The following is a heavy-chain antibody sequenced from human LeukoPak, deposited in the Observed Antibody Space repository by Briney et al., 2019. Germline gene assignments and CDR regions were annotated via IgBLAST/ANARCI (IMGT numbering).Heavy chain of an antibody. CDR3: ARGAPGY. Sequence: PSETLSLTCAVYGGSFSGYSWTWIRQPPGKGLEWIGEINHSGSTNYNPSLKSRVTISVDTSKNQFSLKLSSVTAEDTAVYYCARGAPGYWGQGTLVTVSS. CDR2: INHSGST. V-gene: IGHV4-34*01. CDR1: GGSFSGYS. J-gene: IGHJ4*02.